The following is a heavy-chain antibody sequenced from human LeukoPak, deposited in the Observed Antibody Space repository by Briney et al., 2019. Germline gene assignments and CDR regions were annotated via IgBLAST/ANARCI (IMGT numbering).Heavy chain of an antibody. CDR1: GYTFTSYY. V-gene: IGHV1-46*01. CDR2: INPSGGST. J-gene: IGHJ4*02. D-gene: IGHD3-3*01. Sequence: GASVKVSCKASGYTFTSYYMHWVRQAPGQGLEWMGMINPSGGSTSYAQKFQGRVTMTRDTSTSTVYMELSSLRSEDTAVYYCARDGLRFYYFDYWGQGSLVTLSS. CDR3: ARDGLRFYYFDY.